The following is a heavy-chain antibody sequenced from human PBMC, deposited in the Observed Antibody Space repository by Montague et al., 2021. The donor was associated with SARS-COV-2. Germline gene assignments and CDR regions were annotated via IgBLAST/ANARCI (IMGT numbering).Heavy chain of an antibody. J-gene: IGHJ4*02. CDR2: IYYSGST. CDR3: ARKTSRGLTIFGVVTASYCFDY. Sequence: SETLSLTCTVPGASISSSSYFWGWIRQPPGKGLEWIGSIYYSGSTYYNPSLKSRVTISVDTSKNQFSLKLSSVTAADTAVFYCARKTSRGLTIFGVVTASYCFDYWGQGTLVTVSS. V-gene: IGHV4-39*01. CDR1: GASISSSSYF. D-gene: IGHD3-3*01.